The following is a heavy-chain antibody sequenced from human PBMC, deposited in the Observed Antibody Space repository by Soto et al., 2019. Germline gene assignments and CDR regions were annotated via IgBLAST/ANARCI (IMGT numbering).Heavy chain of an antibody. J-gene: IGHJ5*02. V-gene: IGHV4-59*01. Sequence: SETLSLTCTVSGGSISSYYWSWIRQPPGKGLEWIGYIYYSGSTNYNPSLKSRVTISVDTSQNQFSLKLSSVTAADTAVYYCARSGGVVVATRYLNWFDTWGQGTLVTVSS. CDR3: ARSGGVVVATRYLNWFDT. CDR2: IYYSGST. CDR1: GGSISSYY. D-gene: IGHD2-15*01.